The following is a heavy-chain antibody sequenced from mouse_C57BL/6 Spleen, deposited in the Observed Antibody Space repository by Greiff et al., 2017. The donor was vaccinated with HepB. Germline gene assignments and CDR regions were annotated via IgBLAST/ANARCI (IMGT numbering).Heavy chain of an antibody. D-gene: IGHD2-1*01. CDR1: GYTFTSYW. CDR2: IDPSDSYT. CDR3: ARRGNYAFDY. Sequence: QVQLQQSGAELVRPGTSVKLSCKASGYTFTSYWMHWVKQRPGQGLEWIGVIDPSDSYTNYNQKFKGKATLTVDTSSSTAYMQLSSLTSEDSAVYYCARRGNYAFDYWGQGTTLTVSS. J-gene: IGHJ2*01. V-gene: IGHV1-59*01.